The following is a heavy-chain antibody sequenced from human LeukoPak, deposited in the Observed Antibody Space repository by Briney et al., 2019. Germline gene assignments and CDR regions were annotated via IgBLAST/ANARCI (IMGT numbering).Heavy chain of an antibody. CDR1: GYTFSNYA. V-gene: IGHV1-69*13. Sequence: SVKVSCKASGYTFSNYAISWVRQAPGQGLEWMGGTIPIFGTAHYAQKFQGRVTIAADGSTSTVYMELSSLRSEDTAVYYCARARSRNYYYYGMDVWGQGTTVTVSS. J-gene: IGHJ6*02. CDR3: ARARSRNYYYYGMDV. CDR2: TIPIFGTA.